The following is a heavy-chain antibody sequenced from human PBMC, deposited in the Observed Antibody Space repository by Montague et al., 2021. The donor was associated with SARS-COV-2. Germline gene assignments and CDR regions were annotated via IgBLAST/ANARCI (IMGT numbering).Heavy chain of an antibody. CDR1: GGSFSGYY. CDR2: INHSGGA. Sequence: SETLSLTCAVYGGSFSGYYCSWIRLRPSKGLEWIGEINHSGGANYNPYLKSRVTISVDTSTNQFSLKLSSVTAADTAVYYCAREWRWTHIVVVPAAYYFDYWGQGTLVTVSS. CDR3: AREWRWTHIVVVPAAYYFDY. D-gene: IGHD2-2*01. V-gene: IGHV4-34*01. J-gene: IGHJ4*02.